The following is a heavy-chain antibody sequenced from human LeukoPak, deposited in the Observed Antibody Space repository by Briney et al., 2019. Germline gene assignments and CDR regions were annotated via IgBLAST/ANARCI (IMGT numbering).Heavy chain of an antibody. CDR2: INHSGST. CDR1: GGSFSGYY. J-gene: IGHJ4*02. V-gene: IGHV4-34*01. Sequence: SETLSLTCAVYGGSFSGYYWSWIRQPPGKRLEWIGEINHSGSTNYNPSLKSRVTISVDTSKNQFSLKLSSVTAADTAVYYCASVRSYGSGSYPYWGQGTLVTVSS. CDR3: ASVRSYGSGSYPY. D-gene: IGHD3-10*01.